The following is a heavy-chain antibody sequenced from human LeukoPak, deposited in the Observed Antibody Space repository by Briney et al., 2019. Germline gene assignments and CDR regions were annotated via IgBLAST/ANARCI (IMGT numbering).Heavy chain of an antibody. Sequence: TSETLSLTCTVSGGSISSSSYYWGWIRQPPGTGLEWIGSIYYSGSTYYNPSLKSRVTISVDTSKNQFSLKLSSVTAADTAVYYCARSDSKLHFDYWGQGTLVTVSS. CDR3: ARSDSKLHFDY. V-gene: IGHV4-39*07. J-gene: IGHJ4*02. CDR2: IYYSGST. D-gene: IGHD2-15*01. CDR1: GGSISSSSYY.